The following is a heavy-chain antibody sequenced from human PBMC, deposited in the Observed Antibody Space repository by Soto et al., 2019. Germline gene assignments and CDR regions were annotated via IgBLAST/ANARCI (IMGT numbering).Heavy chain of an antibody. CDR2: IRSKPNNYAT. V-gene: IGHV3-73*02. CDR1: GFTFSGSS. D-gene: IGHD5-12*01. J-gene: IGHJ5*02. Sequence: EVQLVESGGGLVQPGGSLKLSCAASGFTFSGSSMHWVRQASGKGLEWVGRIRSKPNNYATEYAAAVKGRFTISRDDSNNTEYLQMNRLKIEDTAVYYCTRYSYIVVSRFDPWGQGTLVTVSS. CDR3: TRYSYIVVSRFDP.